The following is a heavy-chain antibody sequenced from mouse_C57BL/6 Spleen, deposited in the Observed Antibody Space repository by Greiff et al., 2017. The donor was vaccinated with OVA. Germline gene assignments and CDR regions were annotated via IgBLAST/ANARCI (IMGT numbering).Heavy chain of an antibody. CDR3: ARHHYGHDGGTWFAY. D-gene: IGHD2-14*01. CDR2: ISSGGSYT. CDR1: GFTFSSYG. J-gene: IGHJ3*01. V-gene: IGHV5-6*01. Sequence: EVQVVESGGDLVKPGGSLKLSCAASGFTFSSYGMSWVRQTPDKRLEWVATISSGGSYTYYPDSVKGRFTISRDNAKNTLYLQMSSLKSEDTAMYYCARHHYGHDGGTWFAYWGQGTLVTVSA.